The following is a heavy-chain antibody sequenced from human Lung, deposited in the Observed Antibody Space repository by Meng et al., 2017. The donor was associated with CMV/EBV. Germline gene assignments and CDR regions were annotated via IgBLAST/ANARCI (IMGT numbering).Heavy chain of an antibody. CDR2: IIPILGIA. J-gene: IGHJ6*02. CDR1: GDTFSSYA. D-gene: IGHD2-2*01. Sequence: SVKVSCKASGDTFSSYAISWVRQAPGQGLEWMGGIIPILGIANYAQKFQGRVTITADKSTSTAYMELSSLRSEDTAVYYCARAIIRGVPAVDYYYGMDVWGQGTTVTVSS. V-gene: IGHV1-69*10. CDR3: ARAIIRGVPAVDYYYGMDV.